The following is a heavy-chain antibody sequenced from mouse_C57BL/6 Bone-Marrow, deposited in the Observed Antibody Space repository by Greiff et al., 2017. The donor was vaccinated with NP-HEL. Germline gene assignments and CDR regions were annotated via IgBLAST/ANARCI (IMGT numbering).Heavy chain of an antibody. D-gene: IGHD1-1*01. CDR3: ARHYYGSDPVAY. Sequence: QVQLQQSGAELVRPGASVKLSCTASGYTFTSYGLSWVKQRTGQGLEWIGEIYPRSGNTYYNEKFKGKATLTADKSSSTAYMELRSLTSEDSAVDFCARHYYGSDPVAYWGQGTLVTVSA. CDR2: IYPRSGNT. V-gene: IGHV1-81*01. CDR1: GYTFTSYG. J-gene: IGHJ3*01.